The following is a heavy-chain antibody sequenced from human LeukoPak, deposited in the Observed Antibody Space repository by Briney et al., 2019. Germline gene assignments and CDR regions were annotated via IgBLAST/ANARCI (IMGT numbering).Heavy chain of an antibody. D-gene: IGHD2-21*02. Sequence: GGSLRLSCAASGFTFDDYAMHWVRQAPGKGLEWVSLISGDGGSTYYADSVKGRFTISRDNSKNSLYLQMNSLRTEDTALYYCAKTYSGGDCYSRALAFDIWGQGTMVTVSS. J-gene: IGHJ3*02. CDR3: AKTYSGGDCYSRALAFDI. V-gene: IGHV3-43*02. CDR1: GFTFDDYA. CDR2: ISGDGGST.